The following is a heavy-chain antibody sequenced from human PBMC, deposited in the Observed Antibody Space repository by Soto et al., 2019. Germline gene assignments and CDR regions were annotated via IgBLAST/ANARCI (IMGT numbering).Heavy chain of an antibody. J-gene: IGHJ6*02. CDR1: GFTFTRYS. CDR3: ARDIRGTVYYYGMDV. Sequence: GGSLRLSCAASGFTFTRYSMNWVRQAPGKGLEWVSSISSSSYIYYADSVKGRFTISRDNAKNSLYLQMNSLRAEDTAVYYCARDIRGTVYYYGMDVWGQGTTVTVSS. V-gene: IGHV3-21*01. CDR2: ISSSSYI. D-gene: IGHD3-10*01.